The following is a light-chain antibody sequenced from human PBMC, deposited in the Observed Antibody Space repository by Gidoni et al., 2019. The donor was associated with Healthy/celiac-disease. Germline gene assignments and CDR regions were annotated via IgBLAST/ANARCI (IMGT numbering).Light chain of an antibody. V-gene: IGKV1-39*01. CDR2: AAS. CDR1: QSSNSY. J-gene: IGKJ2*01. CDR3: RQSYSTPPYT. Sequence: DIQMTPSPSSLSASVGDRVTITCRASQSSNSYLNWYQQKPGKAPKLLIHAASNLQSGVPSRFSGSGSGTDFTLTISSLQPQDFATYYCRQSYSTPPYTFGQGTKLEIK.